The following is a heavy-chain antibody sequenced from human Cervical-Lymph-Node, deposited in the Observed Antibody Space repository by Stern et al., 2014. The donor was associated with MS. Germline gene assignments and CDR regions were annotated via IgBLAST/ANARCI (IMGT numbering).Heavy chain of an antibody. V-gene: IGHV1-2*06. CDR1: GYSFTGYD. Sequence: VQLVESGAEVKKPGASVKVSCKASGYSFTGYDMHWVRQAPGQGLEWMGRINPNSGVTNYEQKFEGRVTMTRDTSINTAYMELSSLRSDDTAVYYCATVGTSDYWGQGTLVTVSS. J-gene: IGHJ4*02. CDR2: INPNSGVT. CDR3: ATVGTSDY.